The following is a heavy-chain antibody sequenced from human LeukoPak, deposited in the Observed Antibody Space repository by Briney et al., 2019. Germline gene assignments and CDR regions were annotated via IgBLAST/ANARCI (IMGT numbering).Heavy chain of an antibody. CDR2: ISSGVGST. CDR1: GFTFRMYA. V-gene: IGHV3-23*01. J-gene: IGHJ6*02. D-gene: IGHD3-10*01. CDR3: ATSMVRGLLPYYYYAMDV. Sequence: GGSLRLSCAASGFTFRMYAMTWVRQAPGRGLEWVSAISSGVGSTYYADFVKGRFTISRDNSKNTVYLQVNSLRADDTAVFYCATSMVRGLLPYYYYAMDVWGQGTTVTVSS.